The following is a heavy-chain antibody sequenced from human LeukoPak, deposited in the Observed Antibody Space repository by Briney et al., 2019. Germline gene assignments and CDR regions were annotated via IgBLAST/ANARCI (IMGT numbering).Heavy chain of an antibody. V-gene: IGHV3-74*01. CDR2: INSDGSST. J-gene: IGHJ4*02. D-gene: IGHD5-24*01. CDR3: ARDPVEMATITIFDY. CDR1: GFTFSSYW. Sequence: PGGSLRLSCAASGFTFSSYWMHWVRQAPGKGLVWVSRINSDGSSTSYADSVKGRFTISRDNAKNTLCLQMNSLRAEDTAVYYCARDPVEMATITIFDYWGQGTLVTVSS.